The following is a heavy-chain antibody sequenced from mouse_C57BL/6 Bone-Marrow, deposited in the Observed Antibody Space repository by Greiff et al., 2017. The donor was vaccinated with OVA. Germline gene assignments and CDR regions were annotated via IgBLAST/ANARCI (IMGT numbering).Heavy chain of an antibody. J-gene: IGHJ1*03. CDR1: GYTFTSYW. D-gene: IGHD2-3*01. V-gene: IGHV1-61*01. Sequence: QVHVKQPGAELVRPGSSVKLSCKASGYTFTSYWMDWVKQRPGQGLEWIGNIYPSDSETHYNQKFKDKATLTVDKSSSTAYMQLSSLTSEDSAVYYCARRLLRDWYFDVWGTGTTVTVSS. CDR3: ARRLLRDWYFDV. CDR2: IYPSDSET.